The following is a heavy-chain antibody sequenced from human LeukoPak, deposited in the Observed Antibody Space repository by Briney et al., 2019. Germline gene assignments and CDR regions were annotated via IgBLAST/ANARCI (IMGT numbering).Heavy chain of an antibody. D-gene: IGHD3-3*01. CDR2: ISVGAEYI. V-gene: IGHV3-23*01. Sequence: GGSLRLSCAASGFTFSSYAMSWVRQALGKGLEWVSTISVGAEYIFYADSVKGRFTISRDDSNNALYLQMHSLRAEDTALYYCASGPPFLKYFEYWGQGTLVTVSS. J-gene: IGHJ4*02. CDR1: GFTFSSYA. CDR3: ASGPPFLKYFEY.